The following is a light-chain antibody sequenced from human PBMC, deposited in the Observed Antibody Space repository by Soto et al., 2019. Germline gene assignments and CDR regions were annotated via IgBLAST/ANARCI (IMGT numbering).Light chain of an antibody. CDR2: AAS. CDR1: QSVSNN. J-gene: IGKJ5*01. Sequence: EKVMTQSPATLSLSPGERATLSCRASQSVSNNLAWYQQKPGQAPRLLIYAASTRATDIPARFSGSGSGTEFTLTISSLQSDDFEVYYCQQYSSWPVTFGQGTRLEIK. CDR3: QQYSSWPVT. V-gene: IGKV3-15*01.